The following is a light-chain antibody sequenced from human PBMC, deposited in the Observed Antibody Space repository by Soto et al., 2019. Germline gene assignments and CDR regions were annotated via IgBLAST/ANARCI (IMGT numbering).Light chain of an antibody. J-gene: IGKJ4*01. V-gene: IGKV3-11*01. CDR1: QRVSAY. CDR3: QRRSNWPST. Sequence: EIVLTQSPATLSLSPGNRATLSCRASQRVSAYLARYQQNPGQAPRLLIYDASNRDTGIPARFSDGGSGTDFPLTIPSLEPEGFAVYYCQRRSNWPSTFGGGTKVEI. CDR2: DAS.